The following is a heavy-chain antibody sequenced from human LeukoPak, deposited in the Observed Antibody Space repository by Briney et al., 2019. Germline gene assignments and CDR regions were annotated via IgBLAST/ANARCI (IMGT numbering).Heavy chain of an antibody. Sequence: GGSLRLSCAASGFTFSSYEMNWVRQAPGKGLEWVSYITRSGSTIYYADSVKGRFTISRDNAKNSLYLQMSSLSAEVTAVYDWARGETPYCGGECFAFDIWGQGTMVTVSS. V-gene: IGHV3-48*03. CDR2: ITRSGSTI. D-gene: IGHD2-21*01. CDR1: GFTFSSYE. CDR3: ARGETPYCGGECFAFDI. J-gene: IGHJ3*02.